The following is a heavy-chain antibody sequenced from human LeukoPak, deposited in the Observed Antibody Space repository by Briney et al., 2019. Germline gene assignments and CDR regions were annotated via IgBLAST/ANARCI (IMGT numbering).Heavy chain of an antibody. CDR3: ARDAGGYISYYFDY. Sequence: GGSLRLSCAASGFTFSSYSMNWVRQAPGKGLEWVSYISSSSSTIYYADSVKGRFTISRDNAKNSLYLQMNSLRAEDTAVYYCARDAGGYISYYFDYWGQGTLVTVSS. CDR2: ISSSSSTI. J-gene: IGHJ4*02. CDR1: GFTFSSYS. V-gene: IGHV3-48*01. D-gene: IGHD2-2*02.